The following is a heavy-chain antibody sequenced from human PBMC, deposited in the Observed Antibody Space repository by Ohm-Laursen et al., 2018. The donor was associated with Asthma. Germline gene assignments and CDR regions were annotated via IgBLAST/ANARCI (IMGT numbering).Heavy chain of an antibody. Sequence: ASVKVSCNASGYTFTGYYMHWVRQAPGQGLEWMGRINPNSGGTNYAQKFQGRVTMTRDTSISTAYMELSRLRSDDTAVYYCARNLEDIVVVGNWFDPWGQGTLVTVSS. J-gene: IGHJ5*02. CDR2: INPNSGGT. CDR3: ARNLEDIVVVGNWFDP. V-gene: IGHV1-2*06. CDR1: GYTFTGYY. D-gene: IGHD2-15*01.